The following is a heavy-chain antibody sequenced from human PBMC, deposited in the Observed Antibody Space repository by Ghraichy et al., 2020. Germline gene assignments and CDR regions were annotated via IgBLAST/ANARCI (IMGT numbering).Heavy chain of an antibody. V-gene: IGHV4-31*03. J-gene: IGHJ5*02. D-gene: IGHD3-3*01. CDR2: IYYSGST. CDR1: GGSISSGGYY. Sequence: SETLSLTCTVSGGSISSGGYYWSWIRQHPGKGLEWIGYIYYSGSTYYNPSLKSRVTISVDTSKNQFSLKLSSVTAADTAVYYCARVRYDPRNWFDPWGQGTLVTVSS. CDR3: ARVRYDPRNWFDP.